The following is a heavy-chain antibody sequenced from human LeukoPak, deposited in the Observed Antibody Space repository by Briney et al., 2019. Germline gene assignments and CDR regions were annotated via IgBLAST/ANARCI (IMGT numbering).Heavy chain of an antibody. CDR2: IYSGGTT. V-gene: IGHV3-53*01. CDR3: ARGLRVGSVTYSYYFDS. J-gene: IGHJ4*02. D-gene: IGHD1-26*01. Sequence: GGSLRLSCAASGFTVSSNYMNWVRQAAGKGLECVSIIYSGGTTYYADTVKGRFTISRDTSKNTVYLQMNSLRAEDTAVYYCARGLRVGSVTYSYYFDSWGQGTLVTVSS. CDR1: GFTVSSNY.